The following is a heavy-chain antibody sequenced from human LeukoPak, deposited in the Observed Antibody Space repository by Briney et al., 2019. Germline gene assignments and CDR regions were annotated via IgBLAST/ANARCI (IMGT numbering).Heavy chain of an antibody. CDR3: ARATDTSGCCTFDF. Sequence: GGSLRLSCAASGFTVSNNYMTWVRQAPGRGLEWVSLIYSGGTTYYADSVKGRFTISRDNSKNTLYLQMNSLRVDDTAVYYCARATDTSGCCTFDFWGQGTLVTVSS. J-gene: IGHJ4*02. D-gene: IGHD6-19*01. CDR1: GFTVSNNY. V-gene: IGHV3-53*01. CDR2: IYSGGTT.